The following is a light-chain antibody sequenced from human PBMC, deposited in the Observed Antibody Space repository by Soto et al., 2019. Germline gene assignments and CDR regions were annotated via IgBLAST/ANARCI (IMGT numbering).Light chain of an antibody. V-gene: IGLV2-11*01. Sequence: QSALTQPRSVSGSPGQSVTISCTGTSSDVGGYNCVSWYQQHPGKAPKVIIYEGIKRPSGVSNRFSGSNSGSTASLTISGLQAEDEADYYCCPYVGATTYVVGTGTKVTVL. CDR3: CPYVGATTYV. CDR1: SSDVGGYNC. CDR2: EGI. J-gene: IGLJ1*01.